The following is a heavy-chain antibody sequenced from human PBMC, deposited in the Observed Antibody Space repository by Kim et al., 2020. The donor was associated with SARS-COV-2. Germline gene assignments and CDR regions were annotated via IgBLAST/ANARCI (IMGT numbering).Heavy chain of an antibody. CDR1: GFTFSDYY. CDR3: ARVKCSSTSCGYDYYYYYGMDV. D-gene: IGHD2-2*01. J-gene: IGHJ6*02. V-gene: IGHV3-11*05. Sequence: GWSLRLSCAASGFTFSDYYMSWIRQAPGKGLEWVSYISSSSSYTNYADSVKGRFTISRDNAKNSLYLQMNSLRAEDTAVYYCARVKCSSTSCGYDYYYYYGMDVWGQGTTVTVSS. CDR2: ISSSSSYT.